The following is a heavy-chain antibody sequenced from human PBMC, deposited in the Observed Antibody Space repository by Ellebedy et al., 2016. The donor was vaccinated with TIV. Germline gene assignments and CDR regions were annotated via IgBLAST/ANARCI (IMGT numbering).Heavy chain of an antibody. CDR3: ARRSDHSLQGDY. D-gene: IGHD1-14*01. V-gene: IGHV3-66*04. J-gene: IGHJ4*02. CDR2: IYSGGTT. Sequence: PGGSLRLSCTASGFTVSSNYTCWVRQAPGKGPEWVSVIYSGGTTNYTDSVKGRFTVSRDSSKNTLYLQMDSLRAEDTAVYYCARRSDHSLQGDYWGQGTLVTVSS. CDR1: GFTVSSNY.